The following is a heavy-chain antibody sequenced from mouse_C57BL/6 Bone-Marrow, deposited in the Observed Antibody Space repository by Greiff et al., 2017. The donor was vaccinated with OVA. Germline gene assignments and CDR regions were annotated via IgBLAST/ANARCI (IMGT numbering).Heavy chain of an antibody. J-gene: IGHJ4*01. CDR3: ARHSGYYAMDY. CDR1: GFTFSDYY. Sequence: EVQLQESGGGLVQPGGSLKLSCAASGFTFSDYYMYWVRQTPEKRLEWVAYISNGGGSTYYPDTVKGRFTISRDNAKNTLYLQMSRLKSEDTAMYYCARHSGYYAMDYWGQGTSVTVSS. V-gene: IGHV5-12*01. CDR2: ISNGGGST.